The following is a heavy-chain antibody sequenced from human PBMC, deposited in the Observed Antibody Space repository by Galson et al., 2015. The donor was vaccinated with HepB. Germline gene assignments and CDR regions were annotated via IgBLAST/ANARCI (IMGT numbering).Heavy chain of an antibody. J-gene: IGHJ3*02. D-gene: IGHD3-10*01. Sequence: SVKVSCKASGYTFTSYYMRWVRQAPGQGLEWMGIINPSGGSTSYAQKFRGRVTMTRDTSTSTVYMELSSLRSEDTAVYYCARGLLWFGEPNDAFDIWGQGTMVTVSS. CDR2: INPSGGST. CDR3: ARGLLWFGEPNDAFDI. V-gene: IGHV1-46*01. CDR1: GYTFTSYY.